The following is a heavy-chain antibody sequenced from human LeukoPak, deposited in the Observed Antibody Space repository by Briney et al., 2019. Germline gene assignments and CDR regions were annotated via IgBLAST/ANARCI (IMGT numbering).Heavy chain of an antibody. J-gene: IGHJ4*02. V-gene: IGHV1-2*02. CDR3: ARDRRGYYDSGSYYPLI. CDR1: GYRFTGYY. Sequence: ASVKVSCKASGYRFTGYYIHWARQAPGQGLEWMGWINPNSGGTNYAQKFQGRVTMTRDTSVSTAYMEVSRLRSDDTAVYFCARDRRGYYDSGSYYPLIWGQGTLVTVCS. D-gene: IGHD3-10*01. CDR2: INPNSGGT.